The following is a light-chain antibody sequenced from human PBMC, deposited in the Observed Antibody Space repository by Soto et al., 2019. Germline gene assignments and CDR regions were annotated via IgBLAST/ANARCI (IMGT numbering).Light chain of an antibody. CDR1: QSISSW. J-gene: IGKJ1*01. CDR2: DAS. CDR3: QQDTPNSRT. V-gene: IGKV1-5*01. Sequence: SLSTLPASVKDRVTITCLASQSISSWLAWYQQKPGKAPKLLIFDASSLESGTPSRFSGSGSGTEFTLTISSLQPDDFATYSCQQDTPNSRTFGQGTKV.